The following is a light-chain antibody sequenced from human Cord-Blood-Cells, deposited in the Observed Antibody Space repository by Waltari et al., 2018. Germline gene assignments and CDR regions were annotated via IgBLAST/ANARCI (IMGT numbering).Light chain of an antibody. Sequence: EIVMTQSPATLSVSPGERATLSCRASQSVSSNLAWYQQKPGQAPRRLIYGASTRATGIPARCSGSGSGTEFTLTISSLQSEDFAVYYCQQYNNWPPGTFGQGTKLEIK. CDR3: QQYNNWPPGT. CDR2: GAS. J-gene: IGKJ2*01. CDR1: QSVSSN. V-gene: IGKV3-15*01.